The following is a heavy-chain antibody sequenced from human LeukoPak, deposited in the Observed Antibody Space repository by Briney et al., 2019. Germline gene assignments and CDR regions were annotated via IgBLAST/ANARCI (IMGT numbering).Heavy chain of an antibody. CDR1: GGSISSGGYY. D-gene: IGHD3-10*01. CDR3: AGPWGYGSGPAPY. Sequence: SQTLSLTCTVSGGSISSGGYYWSWIRQHPGKGLEWIGYIYYSGSTFYNPSLKSRVTISVDTSKNQFSLKLSAVTAADTAVYYCAGPWGYGSGPAPYWGQGTLVTVSS. V-gene: IGHV4-31*03. J-gene: IGHJ4*02. CDR2: IYYSGST.